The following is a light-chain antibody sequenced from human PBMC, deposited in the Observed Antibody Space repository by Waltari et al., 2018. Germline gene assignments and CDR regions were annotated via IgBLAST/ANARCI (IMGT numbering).Light chain of an antibody. CDR1: QSVSSY. CDR2: DAS. CDR3: QQRSSWPIT. V-gene: IGKV3-11*01. Sequence: EIVLPLSPATQSLSPGAGVPLSCRASQSVSSYLAWYQQKPGQAPRLLIYDASNRATGIPARFSGSGSGTDFTLTISSLEPEDFAVYYCQQRSSWPITFGQGTRLEIK. J-gene: IGKJ5*01.